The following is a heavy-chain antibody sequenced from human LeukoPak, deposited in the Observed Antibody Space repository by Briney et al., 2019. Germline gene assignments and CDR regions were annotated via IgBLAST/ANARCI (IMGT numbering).Heavy chain of an antibody. CDR2: ISGSGGRT. V-gene: IGHV3-23*01. Sequence: GGSLRLSCAASGFTFSSYAMNWVRQAPGKGLEWVSAISGSGGRTYYTDSVKGRFTISRDNSKNMLYLRMSSLRVEDTAVYYCAKDLDSSGYYGGDYWGQGTLVTVSS. CDR3: AKDLDSSGYYGGDY. D-gene: IGHD3-22*01. J-gene: IGHJ4*02. CDR1: GFTFSSYA.